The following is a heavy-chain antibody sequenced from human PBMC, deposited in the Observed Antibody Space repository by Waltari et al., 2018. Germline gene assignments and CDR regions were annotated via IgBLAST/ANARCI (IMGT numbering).Heavy chain of an antibody. CDR3: AKAGYYDSSGYYYFDY. V-gene: IGHV3-23*01. CDR1: GFTFSSYA. CDR2: ISGMGGST. D-gene: IGHD3-22*01. Sequence: EVQLLESGGGLVQPGGSLRLSCAASGFTFSSYAMSWVRQAPGKGLEWVSAISGMGGSTYYADSVKGRFTISRDNSKNTLYLQMNSLRAEDTAVYYCAKAGYYDSSGYYYFDYWGQGTLVTVSS. J-gene: IGHJ4*02.